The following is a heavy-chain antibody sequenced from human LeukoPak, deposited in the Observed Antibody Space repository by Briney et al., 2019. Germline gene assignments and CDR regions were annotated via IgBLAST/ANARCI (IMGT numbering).Heavy chain of an antibody. D-gene: IGHD1-20*01. Sequence: SETLSLTCTVSGGSITNYYWSWIRQPPGKGLEWIGYIYYSGSTYYNPSLKSRVTISVDTSKNQFSLKLSSVTAADTAVYYCAREVWADNWNYFDYWGQGTLVTVSS. J-gene: IGHJ4*02. CDR3: AREVWADNWNYFDY. CDR1: GGSITNYY. V-gene: IGHV4-30-4*08. CDR2: IYYSGST.